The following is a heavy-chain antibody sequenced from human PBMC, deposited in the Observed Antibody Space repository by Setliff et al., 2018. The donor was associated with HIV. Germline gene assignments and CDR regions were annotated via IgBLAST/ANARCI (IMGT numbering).Heavy chain of an antibody. J-gene: IGHJ1*01. CDR2: IYYSGTT. Sequence: SETLSLTCSVSGGSINSDNYYWGWIRQAPGKGLEWIGSIYYSGTTYYNPPLRGRVTISVDRSRNQFSLTLNSVTAADTATYYCASRGIVVVTMSMPDEFFVHWGHGTLVTV. V-gene: IGHV4-39*01. CDR1: GGSINSDNYY. D-gene: IGHD2-21*02. CDR3: ASRGIVVVTMSMPDEFFVH.